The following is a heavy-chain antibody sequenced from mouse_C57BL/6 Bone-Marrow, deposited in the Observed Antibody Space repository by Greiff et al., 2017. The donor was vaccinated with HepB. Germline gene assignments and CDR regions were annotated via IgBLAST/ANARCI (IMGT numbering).Heavy chain of an antibody. CDR2: IDPSDSYT. J-gene: IGHJ4*01. CDR3: ARWDIKDYAMDY. V-gene: IGHV1-69*01. D-gene: IGHD4-1*01. Sequence: QVQLQQPGAELVMPGASVKLSCKASGYTFTSYWMHWVKQRPGQGLEWIGEIDPSDSYTNYNQKFKGKSTLTVDKSSSTAYMQLSSLTSEDSAVYYGARWDIKDYAMDYWGQGTSVTVSS. CDR1: GYTFTSYW.